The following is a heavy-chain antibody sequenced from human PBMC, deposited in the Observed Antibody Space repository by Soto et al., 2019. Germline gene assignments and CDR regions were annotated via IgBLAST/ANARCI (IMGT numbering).Heavy chain of an antibody. Sequence: SETLSLTCAVYGGSFSGYYWSWVRQAPGKGLEWIGHIYYRGSTNYNPSLRSRSTISVDASKSQFSLKLNSVTTADTAVYYCARDGREASGMDVWGQGTKVTVSS. V-gene: IGHV4-59*01. J-gene: IGHJ6*02. D-gene: IGHD1-26*01. CDR1: GGSFSGYY. CDR3: ARDGREASGMDV. CDR2: IYYRGST.